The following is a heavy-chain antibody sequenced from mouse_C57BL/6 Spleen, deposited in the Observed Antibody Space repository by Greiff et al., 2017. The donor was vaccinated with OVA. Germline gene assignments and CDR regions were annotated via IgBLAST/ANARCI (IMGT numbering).Heavy chain of an antibody. V-gene: IGHV1-52*01. CDR3: ARGGDYYGSSYYYFDY. Sequence: QVQLQQPGAELVRPGSSVKLSCKASGYTFTSYWMHWVKQRPIQGLEWIGNIDPSDSETHYNQKFKDKATLTVDKSSSTAYMQLSSLTSEDSAVYYCARGGDYYGSSYYYFDYWGQGTTLTVSS. CDR2: IDPSDSET. D-gene: IGHD1-1*01. CDR1: GYTFTSYW. J-gene: IGHJ2*01.